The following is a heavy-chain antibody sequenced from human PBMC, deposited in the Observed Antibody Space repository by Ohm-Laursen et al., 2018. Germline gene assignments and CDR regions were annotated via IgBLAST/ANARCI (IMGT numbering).Heavy chain of an antibody. CDR2: ISYDGSNK. CDR1: GFTFSSYG. J-gene: IGHJ4*02. CDR3: AKDRRLGRYYDSSGYPIDY. Sequence: SLRLSCTAPGFTFSSYGMHWVRQAPGKGLEWVAVISYDGSNKYYADSVKGRFTISRDNSKNTLYLQMNSLRAEDTAVYYCAKDRRLGRYYDSSGYPIDYWGQGTLVTVSS. D-gene: IGHD3-22*01. V-gene: IGHV3-30*18.